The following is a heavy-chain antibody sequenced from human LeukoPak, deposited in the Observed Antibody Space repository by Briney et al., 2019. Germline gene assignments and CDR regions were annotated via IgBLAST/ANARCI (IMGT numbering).Heavy chain of an antibody. D-gene: IGHD3-9*01. CDR3: ARSIGLTGGGVDV. CDR1: GFTFGSYA. V-gene: IGHV3-48*04. CDR2: ITNGGSTI. Sequence: RTGGSLRLSCAASGFTFGSYAMYWVRQAPGKGLEWVSYITNGGSTIHHADSVKGRFTISRDNAKKTLYLQMNSLRAEDTAVYYCARSIGLTGGGVDVWGQGTTVTV. J-gene: IGHJ6*02.